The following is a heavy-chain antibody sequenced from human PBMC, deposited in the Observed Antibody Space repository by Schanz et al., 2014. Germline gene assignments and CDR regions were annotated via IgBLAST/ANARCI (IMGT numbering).Heavy chain of an antibody. CDR1: GFTFSSYG. Sequence: QVQLVESGGGLVKPGGSLRLSCAASGFTFSSYGMHWVRQAPGKGLEWVAAMSYDGSIKYYGDSVKGRFTISRDNSKNTLYLQMNTLRAEDTGVYYCARDRGYCSGGSCLTFDYWGQGTLVTVSS. V-gene: IGHV3-30*03. CDR2: MSYDGSIK. J-gene: IGHJ4*02. CDR3: ARDRGYCSGGSCLTFDY. D-gene: IGHD2-15*01.